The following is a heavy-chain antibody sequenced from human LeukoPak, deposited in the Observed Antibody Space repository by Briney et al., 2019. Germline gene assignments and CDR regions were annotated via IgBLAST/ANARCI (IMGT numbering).Heavy chain of an antibody. Sequence: GRSLRLSCAASGFTFDDYAMHWVRQAPGKGLEWVSGISWNSGSIGYADSVKGRFTISRDNAKNSLYLQMNSLRAEDTALYYCARGYSSGWYGISFSGEVDYFDYWGQGTLVTVSS. J-gene: IGHJ4*02. CDR2: ISWNSGSI. D-gene: IGHD6-19*01. CDR3: ARGYSSGWYGISFSGEVDYFDY. V-gene: IGHV3-9*01. CDR1: GFTFDDYA.